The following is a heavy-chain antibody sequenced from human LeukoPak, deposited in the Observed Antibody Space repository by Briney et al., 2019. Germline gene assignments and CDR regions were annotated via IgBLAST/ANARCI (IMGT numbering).Heavy chain of an antibody. J-gene: IGHJ3*02. CDR1: GYTFTSCG. CDR2: ISAYNGNT. CDR3: ARVAAAGLGAFDI. D-gene: IGHD6-13*01. Sequence: ASVKVSCKASGYTFTSCGISWVRQAPGQGLEWMGWISAYNGNTNYAQKFQGRVTITADESTSTAYMELSSLRSEDTAVYYCARVAAAGLGAFDIWGQGTMVTVSS. V-gene: IGHV1-18*01.